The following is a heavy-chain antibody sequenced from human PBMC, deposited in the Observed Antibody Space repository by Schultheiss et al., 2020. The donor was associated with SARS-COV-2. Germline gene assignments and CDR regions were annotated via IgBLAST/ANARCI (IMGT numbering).Heavy chain of an antibody. J-gene: IGHJ6*02. CDR3: ARDGSGPYYYYYYGMDV. Sequence: ASVKVSCKASGYTLTNYGLSWVRQAPGQGLEWMGWISAYNGNTNYAQKLQGRVTMTTDTSTSTAYMELRSLRTDDTAVVYCARDGSGPYYYYYYGMDVWGQGTTVTVSS. CDR1: GYTLTNYG. CDR2: ISAYNGNT. V-gene: IGHV1-18*01. D-gene: IGHD3-10*01.